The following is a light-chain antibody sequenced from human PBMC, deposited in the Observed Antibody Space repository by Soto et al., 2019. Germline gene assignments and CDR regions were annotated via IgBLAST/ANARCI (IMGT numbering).Light chain of an antibody. CDR3: CSYAGSYPSYVL. Sequence: QSVLTQPRSVSGSPGQSVTISCTGTSSDVGGYKYVSWYQQLPGKAPKLIIYDVGKRPSGVPDRFYGSKSGNTASLTISGLQAEDEAEYYCCSYAGSYPSYVLFGGGTKVTVL. CDR2: DVG. V-gene: IGLV2-11*01. CDR1: SSDVGGYKY. J-gene: IGLJ2*01.